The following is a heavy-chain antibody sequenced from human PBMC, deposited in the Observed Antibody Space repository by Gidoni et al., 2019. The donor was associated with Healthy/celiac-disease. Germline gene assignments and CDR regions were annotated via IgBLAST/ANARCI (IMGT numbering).Heavy chain of an antibody. J-gene: IGHJ4*02. CDR1: GFTFSSYA. Sequence: QVQLVESGGGVVQPGRSLRLSCAASGFTFSSYAMHWVRQAPGKGLELVAVISYDGSNKYYADSVKGRFTISRDNSKNTLYLQMNSRRAEDTAVYYCARDEGIAVAGTSYWGQGTLVTVSS. CDR3: ARDEGIAVAGTSY. V-gene: IGHV3-30-3*01. CDR2: ISYDGSNK. D-gene: IGHD6-19*01.